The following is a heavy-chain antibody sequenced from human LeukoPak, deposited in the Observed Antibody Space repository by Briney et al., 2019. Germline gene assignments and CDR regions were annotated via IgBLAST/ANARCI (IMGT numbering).Heavy chain of an antibody. D-gene: IGHD3-10*01. V-gene: IGHV3-23*01. Sequence: GGSLRLSCAASGFTFSTYGMTWVRQAPGKGLEWVSGISGSGGNTYYADSVRGRFTISRDNSKNTLYVQMNSLRAEDTAVYYCVRGQGTPYYFDYWGQGTLVTVSS. CDR1: GFTFSTYG. CDR3: VRGQGTPYYFDY. CDR2: ISGSGGNT. J-gene: IGHJ4*02.